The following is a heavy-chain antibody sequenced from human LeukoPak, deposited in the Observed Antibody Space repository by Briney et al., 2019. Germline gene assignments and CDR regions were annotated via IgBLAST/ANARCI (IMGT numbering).Heavy chain of an antibody. CDR1: GFTVSSNY. Sequence: GGSLRLSCAASGFTVSSNYMSWVRQAPGKGLEWVSVIYSGGSTYYADSVKGRFTISRVNSKNKLYLQMNSLKAEDTAVYYWSCVGSVDTAMVGYWGQGALVTVSS. J-gene: IGHJ4*02. V-gene: IGHV3-66*01. D-gene: IGHD5-18*01. CDR2: IYSGGST. CDR3: SCVGSVDTAMVGY.